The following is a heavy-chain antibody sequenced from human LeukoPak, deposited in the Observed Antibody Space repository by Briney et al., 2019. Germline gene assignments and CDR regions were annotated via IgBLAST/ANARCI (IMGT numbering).Heavy chain of an antibody. V-gene: IGHV1-46*01. CDR2: INPSGGST. D-gene: IGHD3-10*01. CDR1: GYTFTSYY. CDR3: AESYYYGSGDAFDI. J-gene: IGHJ3*02. Sequence: RASVKVSCKASGYTFTSYYMHWVRQAPGQGLEWMGIINPSGGSTSYAQKFQGRVTITADESTSTAYMELSSLRSEDTAVYYCAESYYYGSGDAFDIWGQGTMVTVSS.